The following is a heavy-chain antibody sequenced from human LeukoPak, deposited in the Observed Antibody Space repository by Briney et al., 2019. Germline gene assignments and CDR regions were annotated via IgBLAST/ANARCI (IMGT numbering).Heavy chain of an antibody. D-gene: IGHD2-2*02. CDR3: AKGHRYCSSTSCYIGLDAFDI. J-gene: IGHJ3*02. CDR2: ISWNSGTI. Sequence: PGGSLRLSCAASGFTFDDYDMRWVRQAPGKGLEWVSGISWNSGTIGYADSVKGRFTISRDNAKNSLYLQMNSLRAEDTALYYCAKGHRYCSSTSCYIGLDAFDIWGQGTMVTVSS. V-gene: IGHV3-9*01. CDR1: GFTFDDYD.